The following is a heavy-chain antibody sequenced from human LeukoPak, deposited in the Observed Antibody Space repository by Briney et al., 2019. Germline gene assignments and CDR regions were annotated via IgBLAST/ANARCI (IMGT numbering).Heavy chain of an antibody. Sequence: SVKVSCKASGCTFTSYAISWVRQAPGQGLEWMGRIIPILGIANYAQKFQGRVTITADKSTSTAYMELSSLRSDDTAVYYCPTVTDYGDYGWFDPWGQGTLVTVSS. J-gene: IGHJ5*02. CDR3: PTVTDYGDYGWFDP. CDR1: GCTFTSYA. CDR2: IIPILGIA. V-gene: IGHV1-69*04. D-gene: IGHD4-17*01.